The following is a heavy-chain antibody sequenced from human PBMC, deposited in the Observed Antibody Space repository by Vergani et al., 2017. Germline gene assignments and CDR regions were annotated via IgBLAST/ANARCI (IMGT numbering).Heavy chain of an antibody. CDR2: IKQDGSEK. CDR3: ARELVAGTKEIDY. Sequence: EVQLLESGGDLVQPGGSLRLSCAASEFILGTYWMTWVRQAPRKGLEWVASIKQDGSEKQYVDSVKGRFTISRDNVRNLVFLEMHDLRVADTAVYYCARELVAGTKEIDYWGQGTLVTVSS. V-gene: IGHV3-7*01. J-gene: IGHJ4*02. D-gene: IGHD6-19*01. CDR1: EFILGTYW.